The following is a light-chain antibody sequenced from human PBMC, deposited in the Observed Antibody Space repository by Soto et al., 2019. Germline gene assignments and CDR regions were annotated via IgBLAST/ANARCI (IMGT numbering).Light chain of an antibody. CDR2: GAS. Sequence: EIVMTQSPATLSVSPGERATLSCRASQSVSSNLAWYQQKPGQAPRLLIYGASTRATDIPVRFSGSGSGTEFTLTITSLQSEDFAVYYCQQYKAWPPLTFGGGTKVEI. V-gene: IGKV3-15*01. CDR3: QQYKAWPPLT. J-gene: IGKJ4*01. CDR1: QSVSSN.